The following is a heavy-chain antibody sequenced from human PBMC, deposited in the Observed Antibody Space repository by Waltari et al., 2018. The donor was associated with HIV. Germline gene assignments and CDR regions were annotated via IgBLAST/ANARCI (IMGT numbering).Heavy chain of an antibody. V-gene: IGHV5-51*01. CDR2: IYPGDSDT. CDR1: GYSFTSYC. J-gene: IGHJ3*02. D-gene: IGHD2-15*01. Sequence: EVQLVQSGAEVKKPGESLKISCKGSGYSFTSYCIGWVRQLPGQGLEWMGIIYPGDSDTRYSPSFQGQVTISADKSISTTYLQWSSLKASDTAMYYCARGGPSLVVVVAATRVNAFDIWGQGTMVTVSS. CDR3: ARGGPSLVVVVAATRVNAFDI.